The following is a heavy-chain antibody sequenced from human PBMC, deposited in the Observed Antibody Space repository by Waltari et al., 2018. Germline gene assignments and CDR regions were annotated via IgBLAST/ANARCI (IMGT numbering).Heavy chain of an antibody. CDR1: GFTSSAHF. CDR2: YINKVNSYTR. Sequence: EVQLVESGGGLVQPGGSLGLSCVASGFTSSAHFMDWCRLAPGKGLEWVGRYINKVNSYTREYAASVKDRFIISRDESENSLLLQMGSLKPEDTAVYYCARALDRNGWYNDYWGQGTLVTVSS. V-gene: IGHV3-72*01. CDR3: ARALDRNGWYNDY. D-gene: IGHD6-19*01. J-gene: IGHJ4*02.